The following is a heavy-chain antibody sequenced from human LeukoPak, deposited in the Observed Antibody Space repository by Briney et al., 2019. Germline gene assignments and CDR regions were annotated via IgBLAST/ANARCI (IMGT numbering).Heavy chain of an antibody. D-gene: IGHD3-3*01. CDR1: GGTFSSYA. CDR2: IIPIFGTA. V-gene: IGHV1-69*13. J-gene: IGHJ4*02. Sequence: SVKVSCKASGGTFSSYAISWVRQAPGQGLEWMGGIIPIFGTANYAQKFQGRVTITADESTSTAYMELSSLRSEDTAVYYCATSQGPSPYDFSGVRWGQGTLVTVSS. CDR3: ATSQGPSPYDFSGVR.